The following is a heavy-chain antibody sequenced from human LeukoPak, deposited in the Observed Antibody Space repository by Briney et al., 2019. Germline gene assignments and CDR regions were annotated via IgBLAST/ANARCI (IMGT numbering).Heavy chain of an antibody. J-gene: IGHJ3*02. CDR1: GGSISSYY. Sequence: KTSETLSLTCTVSGGSISSYYWSWIRQPPGKGLEWIGYIYYSGSTNYNPSLKGRVTISVDTSKNQFSLKLSSVTAADTAVYYCARHKWELQDAFDIWGQGTMVTVSS. CDR2: IYYSGST. D-gene: IGHD1-26*01. CDR3: ARHKWELQDAFDI. V-gene: IGHV4-59*08.